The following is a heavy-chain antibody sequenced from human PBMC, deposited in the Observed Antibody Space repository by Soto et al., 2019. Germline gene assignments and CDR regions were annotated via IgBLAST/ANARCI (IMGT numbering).Heavy chain of an antibody. Sequence: SETLSLTCAVCGVSIHNSHSFWGWIRQPPGKGLEFIGSMYYSGGANYNPSLKSRVTISLDTSKNQFSLTVNSVTAADTAIYYCGRVVEGATRHTDFDSWGQGTLVTVS. V-gene: IGHV4-39*01. CDR1: GVSIHNSHSF. CDR2: MYYSGGA. J-gene: IGHJ5*01. CDR3: GRVVEGATRHTDFDS. D-gene: IGHD2-15*01.